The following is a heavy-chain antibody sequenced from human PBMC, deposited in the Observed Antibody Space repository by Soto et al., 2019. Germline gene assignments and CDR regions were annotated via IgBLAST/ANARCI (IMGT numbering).Heavy chain of an antibody. D-gene: IGHD1-20*01. CDR3: AHSRKVAYNWNDEYNWFDP. Sequence: QITLKESGPPLVKPTQTLTLTCTFSGFSLSTSGVGVGWIRQPPGKALEWLALIYWDDDKRYSPSLKSRLTNTRDTSKNQMTLTMTNMDPADTATYDCAHSRKVAYNWNDEYNWFDPWGQGTLVTVSS. V-gene: IGHV2-5*02. CDR1: GFSLSTSGVG. J-gene: IGHJ5*02. CDR2: IYWDDDK.